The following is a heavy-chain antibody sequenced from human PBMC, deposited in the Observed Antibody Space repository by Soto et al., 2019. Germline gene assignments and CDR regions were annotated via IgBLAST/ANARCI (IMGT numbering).Heavy chain of an antibody. J-gene: IGHJ4*02. CDR2: IYYSGST. CDR1: GGSISSSSYY. Sequence: QLQLQESGPGLVKPSETLSLTCTVSGGSISSSSYYWGWIRQPLGKGLEWIGSIYYSGSTYYNPSLKSRVTISVDTSKNQFSLKLSSVTAADTAVYYCARSRVIQYFDYWGQGTLVTVSS. D-gene: IGHD5-18*01. V-gene: IGHV4-39*01. CDR3: ARSRVIQYFDY.